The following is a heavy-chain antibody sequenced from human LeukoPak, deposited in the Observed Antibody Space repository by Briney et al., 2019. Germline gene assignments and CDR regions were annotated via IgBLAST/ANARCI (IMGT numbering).Heavy chain of an antibody. V-gene: IGHV4-38-2*02. CDR3: ARLVIP. J-gene: IGHJ5*02. D-gene: IGHD3-10*01. CDR1: GFSISSDYY. Sequence: KTSETLSLTCTVSGFSISSDYYWGWIRQPPGKGLEWLGSVSHSGITYYNSSLNSRVTISVDTTKNQFSLKVNSVTAADTAVYYCARLVIPWGQGILVTVSS. CDR2: VSHSGIT.